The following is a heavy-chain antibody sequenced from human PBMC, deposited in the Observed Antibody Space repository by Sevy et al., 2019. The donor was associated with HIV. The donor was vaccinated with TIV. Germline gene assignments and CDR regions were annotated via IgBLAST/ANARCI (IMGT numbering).Heavy chain of an antibody. Sequence: GGSLRLSCAASGFTFNNYAMSWVRQAPGKGLEGKGLEWVSTISGGGGGTYNANSVRGRFTISSDNSKNKLYLPVNSLRVEDTAVYYCAKHYIHDIADGWYFDLWGRGTLVTVSS. D-gene: IGHD6-13*01. J-gene: IGHJ2*01. CDR2: ISGGGGGT. V-gene: IGHV3-23*01. CDR3: AKHYIHDIADGWYFDL. CDR1: GFTFNNYA.